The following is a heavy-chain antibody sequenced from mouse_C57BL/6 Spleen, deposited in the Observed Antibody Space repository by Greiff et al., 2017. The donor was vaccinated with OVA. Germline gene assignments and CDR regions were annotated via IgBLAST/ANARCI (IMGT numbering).Heavy chain of an antibody. CDR2: IDPETGGT. CDR1: GYTFTDYE. D-gene: IGHD1-1*01. Sequence: QVQLQQSGAELVRPGASVTLSCKASGYTFTDYEMHWVKQTPVHGLEWIGAIDPETGGTAYNQKFKGKAILTADKSSSTAYMELRSLTSEDSAVYYCTRGDYGSRPNCYAMDYWGQGTSVTVSS. J-gene: IGHJ4*01. CDR3: TRGDYGSRPNCYAMDY. V-gene: IGHV1-15*01.